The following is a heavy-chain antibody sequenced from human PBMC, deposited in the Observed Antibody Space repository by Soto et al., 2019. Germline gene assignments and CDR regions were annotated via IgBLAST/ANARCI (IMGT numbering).Heavy chain of an antibody. V-gene: IGHV4-59*01. CDR2: IYYSGST. D-gene: IGHD3-10*01. J-gene: IGHJ6*03. CDR1: GGSISSYY. CDR3: ARDYRGYMDV. Sequence: ETLSLTCTVSGGSISSYYWSWIRQPPGKGLEWIGYIYYSGSTNYNPSLKSRVTISVDTSKNQFSLKLSSVTAADTAVYYCARDYRGYMDVWGKGTTVTVSS.